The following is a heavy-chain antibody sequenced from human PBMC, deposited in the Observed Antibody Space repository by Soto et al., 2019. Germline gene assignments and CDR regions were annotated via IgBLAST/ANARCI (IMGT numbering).Heavy chain of an antibody. CDR3: ARAVIQSVGYYYYMDV. CDR1: GGSISSYY. Sequence: SETLSLTCTVSGGSISSYYWSWIRQPPGKGLEWIGYIYYSGSTNYNPSLKSRVTISVDTSKNQFSLKLSSVTAEDTAVYYCARAVIQSVGYYYYMDVWGKGTTVTVSS. J-gene: IGHJ6*03. D-gene: IGHD1-1*01. CDR2: IYYSGST. V-gene: IGHV4-59*01.